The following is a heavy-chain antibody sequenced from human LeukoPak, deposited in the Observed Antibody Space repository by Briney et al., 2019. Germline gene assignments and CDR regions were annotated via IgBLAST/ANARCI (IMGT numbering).Heavy chain of an antibody. CDR1: GDSISSYY. Sequence: SSETLSLTCTVSGDSISSYYWSWIRQPAGKGLEWIGRIHPSGSTNYNPSLKSRVTISVDTSKNQFSLKLSSVTAADTAVYYCARHRYSGSYRFDYWGQGTLVTVSS. CDR3: ARHRYSGSYRFDY. D-gene: IGHD1-26*01. CDR2: IHPSGST. J-gene: IGHJ4*02. V-gene: IGHV4-4*07.